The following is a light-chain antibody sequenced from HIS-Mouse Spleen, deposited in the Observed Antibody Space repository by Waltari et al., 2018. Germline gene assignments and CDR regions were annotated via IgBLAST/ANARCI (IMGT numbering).Light chain of an antibody. CDR2: AAS. CDR1: QSISSY. V-gene: IGKV1-39*01. Sequence: DIQLTQSPSFLSASVGDRVTITCRASQSISSYLNWYQQKPGKAPKLLIYAASSLQSGVTSRFSGSGSGTDFTLTISSLQPEDFATYYCQQSYSNPRTFGQGTKVEIK. CDR3: QQSYSNPRT. J-gene: IGKJ1*01.